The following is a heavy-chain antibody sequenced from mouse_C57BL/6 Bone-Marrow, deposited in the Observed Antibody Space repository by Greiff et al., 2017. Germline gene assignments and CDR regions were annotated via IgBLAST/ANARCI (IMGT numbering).Heavy chain of an antibody. D-gene: IGHD1-1*01. Sequence: QVQLQQPGAELVKPGASVKISCKASGYTFSSYWMTWVKQRPGKGLEWIGQIYPGDGDTNYHGKFKGKATLTADKSSSTAYMPLSSLNSEDSAVYVCARGDYYGSSPWYFDVWGTGTTVTVSS. CDR2: IYPGDGDT. V-gene: IGHV1-80*01. J-gene: IGHJ1*03. CDR1: GYTFSSYW. CDR3: ARGDYYGSSPWYFDV.